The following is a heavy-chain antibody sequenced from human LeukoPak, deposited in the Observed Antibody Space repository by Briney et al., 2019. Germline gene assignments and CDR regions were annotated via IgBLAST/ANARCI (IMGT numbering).Heavy chain of an antibody. CDR1: GFTFSAYA. D-gene: IGHD3-10*01. V-gene: IGHV3-23*01. J-gene: IGHJ4*02. CDR2: IYDDNT. Sequence: PGGSPRLSCAASGFTFSAYAMAWVRQAPGKGLEWVSTIYDDNTYYADSVKGRFAISTDNSKNTLYLQMNSLRVEDTAVYFCAARKVRGVWFYLDYWGQGTLVTVSS. CDR3: AARKVRGVWFYLDY.